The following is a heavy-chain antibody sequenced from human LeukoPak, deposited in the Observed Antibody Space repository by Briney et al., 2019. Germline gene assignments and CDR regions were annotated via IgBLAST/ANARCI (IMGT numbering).Heavy chain of an antibody. D-gene: IGHD2-15*01. Sequence: PSETLSLTCAVYGGSFSSYYWSWIRQPPGKGLEWIGEINHSGSTSYKPSLKSRVTISLDTSKNQFSLRLSSVTAADTAAYYCARDLPDSYAFDIWGQGTMVTVSS. CDR1: GGSFSSYY. CDR3: ARDLPDSYAFDI. J-gene: IGHJ3*02. V-gene: IGHV4-34*01. CDR2: INHSGST.